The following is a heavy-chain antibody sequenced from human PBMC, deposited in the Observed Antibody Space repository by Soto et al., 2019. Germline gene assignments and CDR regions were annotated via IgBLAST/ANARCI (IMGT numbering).Heavy chain of an antibody. CDR1: GFTFTRHA. V-gene: IGHV3-23*01. Sequence: EVQLLESGGGLVQPGGSLRLSCVASGFTFTRHAMSWVRQAPGKGLEWVSGISNSGGSTNYADSVKGRFTISRDSSKHTVYLQMSGLRDEDTAVYHCAKIRGYYDSSRRWDAFGIWGQGTMVSVSS. CDR2: ISNSGGST. J-gene: IGHJ3*02. CDR3: AKIRGYYDSSRRWDAFGI. D-gene: IGHD3-10*01.